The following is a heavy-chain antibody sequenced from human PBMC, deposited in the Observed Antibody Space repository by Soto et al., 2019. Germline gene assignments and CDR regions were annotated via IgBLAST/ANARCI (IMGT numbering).Heavy chain of an antibody. V-gene: IGHV4-39*01. D-gene: IGHD2-2*03. CDR1: GGSVSSSSYS. CDR3: ARLNGYCISTNCHGYYGMDV. Sequence: QLQLQESGPGLVKPSETLSLTCTVSGGSVSSSSYSWGWIRQSPGKGLEWIGTIYSSENTYYNPYLLSRVTISVDTSKNEFSLRLSSVTAADTDVYYCARLNGYCISTNCHGYYGMDVWGQGTTVTVSS. CDR2: IYSSENT. J-gene: IGHJ6*02.